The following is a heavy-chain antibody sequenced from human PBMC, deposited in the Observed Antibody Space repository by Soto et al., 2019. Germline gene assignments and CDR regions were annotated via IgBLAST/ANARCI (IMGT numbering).Heavy chain of an antibody. Sequence: QVQLVESGGGVVQPGRSLRLSCAASGFTFSSYAMHWVRQAPGKGLEWVAVISYDGSNKYYADSVKGRFTISRDNSKNTLYLQMNSLRAEDTAVYYCATPLYDSSGYYYAPIDYWGQGTLLTVSS. CDR1: GFTFSSYA. J-gene: IGHJ4*02. CDR3: ATPLYDSSGYYYAPIDY. CDR2: ISYDGSNK. V-gene: IGHV3-30-3*01. D-gene: IGHD3-22*01.